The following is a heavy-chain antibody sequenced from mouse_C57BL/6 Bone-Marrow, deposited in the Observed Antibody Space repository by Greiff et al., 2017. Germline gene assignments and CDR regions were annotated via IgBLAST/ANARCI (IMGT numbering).Heavy chain of an antibody. CDR2: IDPETGGT. CDR3: TRRGNRTGTLFDY. D-gene: IGHD4-1*01. Sequence: VQLQQSGAELVRPGASVTLSCKASGYTFTDYEMHWVKQTPVHGLEWIGAIDPETGGTAYNQKFKGKAILTADKSSSTAYMELHSLTSEDSAVYYCTRRGNRTGTLFDYWCQGTTLTGSS. V-gene: IGHV1-15*01. J-gene: IGHJ2*01. CDR1: GYTFTDYE.